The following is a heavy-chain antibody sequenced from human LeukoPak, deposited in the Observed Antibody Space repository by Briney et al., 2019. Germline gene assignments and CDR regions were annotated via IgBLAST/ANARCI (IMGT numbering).Heavy chain of an antibody. D-gene: IGHD1-14*01. CDR1: GFTFSSYP. CDR3: AARPRMPPRFDY. V-gene: IGHV3-23*01. Sequence: GGSLRLSCAASGFTFSSYPMSWVRQAPGKGLQWVSAISNGGGSAYYADSVKGRFTISRDNSKSTLYLQMNSLRAEDTAIYYCAARPRMPPRFDYWGQGTLVTVSS. CDR2: ISNGGGSA. J-gene: IGHJ4*02.